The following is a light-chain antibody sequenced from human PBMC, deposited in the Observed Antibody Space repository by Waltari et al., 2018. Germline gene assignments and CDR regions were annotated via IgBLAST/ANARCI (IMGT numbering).Light chain of an antibody. Sequence: SVLTQPPSVSGAPGQRITISCTGTSSNIGAGYDVHWYLQLPGTAPKLLILGNNNRPSGVPDRFSASKSDTSASLAITGLQAEDEADYYCQSYDSSLSGVIFGGGTKLTVL. CDR2: GNN. CDR1: SSNIGAGYD. CDR3: QSYDSSLSGVI. V-gene: IGLV1-40*01. J-gene: IGLJ2*01.